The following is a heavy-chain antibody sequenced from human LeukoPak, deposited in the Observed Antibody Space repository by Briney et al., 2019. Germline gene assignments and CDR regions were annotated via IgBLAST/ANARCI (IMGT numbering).Heavy chain of an antibody. Sequence: SQTLSLTCAVSGGSISGYYWNWIRQSPGKGLEWIGYIYCDGSTNSHPSLDSRVTISLDPQCSLKLSSVTAADTAVYYCARDFGSGRSVAADAFDVWGQGTMVTVSS. CDR3: ARDFGSGRSVAADAFDV. V-gene: IGHV4-59*01. CDR1: GGSISGYY. J-gene: IGHJ3*01. D-gene: IGHD3-10*01. CDR2: IYCDGST.